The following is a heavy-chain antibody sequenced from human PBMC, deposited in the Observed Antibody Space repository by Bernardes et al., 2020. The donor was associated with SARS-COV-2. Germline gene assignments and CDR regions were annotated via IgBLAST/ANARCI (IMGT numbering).Heavy chain of an antibody. V-gene: IGHV3-23*01. D-gene: IGHD2-2*01. CDR2: VSGSADAT. Sequence: GGSLRLSCEASGFPFRDYAMSWVRQAPGKGLEWVAAVSGSADATYEADSVRGRFTISRDSSKVYLQMSSLRADDTAVYYCVKTFASKTTCYEPFDVWGQGTMVTVSS. CDR3: VKTFASKTTCYEPFDV. J-gene: IGHJ3*01. CDR1: GFPFRDYA.